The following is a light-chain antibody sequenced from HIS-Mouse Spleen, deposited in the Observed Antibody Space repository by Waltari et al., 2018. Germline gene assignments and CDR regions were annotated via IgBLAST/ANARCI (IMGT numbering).Light chain of an antibody. CDR1: SSDVGGYNY. J-gene: IGLJ2*01. V-gene: IGLV2-8*01. CDR2: EVS. CDR3: SSYAGSNNVV. Sequence: QSALTQPPSASGSPGQSVTISCTGTSSDVGGYNYVSWYQQHPGKAPKLMIYEVSKRPSGVPDRFSGSKSGYTASLTVSVLQAEDEADYYCSSYAGSNNVVFGGGTKLTVL.